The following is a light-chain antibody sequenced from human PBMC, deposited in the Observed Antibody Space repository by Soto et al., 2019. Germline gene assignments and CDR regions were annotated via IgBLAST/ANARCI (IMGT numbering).Light chain of an antibody. J-gene: IGKJ3*01. CDR2: KIS. CDR3: MQATQSPIT. V-gene: IGKV2-24*01. Sequence: DIVLTQTPLSSPVTLGHPASISCRSRQSLVHSYGNTYLSWLQQRPGQPPRLLLYKISNRFSVVPDRFSGSGAGTDFTLKITRVEAEDVGVYYCMQATQSPITFGPGTKVYIK. CDR1: QSLVHSYGNTY.